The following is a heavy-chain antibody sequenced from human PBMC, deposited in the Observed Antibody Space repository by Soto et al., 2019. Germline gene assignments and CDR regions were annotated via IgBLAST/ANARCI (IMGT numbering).Heavy chain of an antibody. CDR3: ARGDSTDCSNGVCSFFYNHDMDV. V-gene: IGHV1-2*04. D-gene: IGHD2-8*01. J-gene: IGHJ6*02. CDR2: INPKSGGT. CDR1: GYSFTDYH. Sequence: ASVKFSCQASGYSFTDYHIHWVRQAPGQGLEWLGRINPKSGGTSTAQKFQGWVTMTTDTSISTASMELTRLTSDDTAIYYCARGDSTDCSNGVCSFFYNHDMDVWGQGTTVTVSS.